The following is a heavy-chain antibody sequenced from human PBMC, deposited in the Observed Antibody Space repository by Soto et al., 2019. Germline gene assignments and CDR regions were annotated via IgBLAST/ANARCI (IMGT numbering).Heavy chain of an antibody. CDR1: GGSISNLGYY. D-gene: IGHD3-22*01. CDR3: ARSSYYYDSSGYFPQQFDY. CDR2: IYYSGST. J-gene: IGHJ4*02. Sequence: SETLSLTCTVSGGSISNLGYYWSWIRQHPGKGLEWIGYIYYSGSTYYNPSLKSRVTISVDTSKNQFSLKLSSVTAADTAVYYCARSSYYYDSSGYFPQQFDYWGQGTLVTVSS. V-gene: IGHV4-31*03.